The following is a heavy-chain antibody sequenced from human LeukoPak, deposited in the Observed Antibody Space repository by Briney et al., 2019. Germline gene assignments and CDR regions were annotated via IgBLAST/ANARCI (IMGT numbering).Heavy chain of an antibody. D-gene: IGHD1-14*01. J-gene: IGHJ4*02. V-gene: IGHV1-8*01. CDR2: MSPNSGDT. CDR1: GYTFTSYD. CDR3: ARASRGIQPNDY. Sequence: ASVKVSCKASGYTFTSYDFNWVRQATGQRPEWMGWMSPNSGDTGYAQKFQDRVTMTRNTSISTAYMELSSLRSDDTAVYYCARASRGIQPNDYWGQGTLVTVSS.